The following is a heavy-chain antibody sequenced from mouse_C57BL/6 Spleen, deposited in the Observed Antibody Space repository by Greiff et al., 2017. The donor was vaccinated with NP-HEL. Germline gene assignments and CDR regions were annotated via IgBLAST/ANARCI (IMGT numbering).Heavy chain of an antibody. D-gene: IGHD2-4*01. Sequence: EVMLVESGGGLVKPGGSLKLSCAASGFTFSSYAMSWVRQTPEKRLEWVATISDGGSYTYYPDNVKGRFTISRDNAKNNLYLQMSHLKSEDTAMYYCARGGYYDYGYFDYWGQGTTLTVSS. V-gene: IGHV5-4*03. CDR3: ARGGYYDYGYFDY. J-gene: IGHJ2*01. CDR2: ISDGGSYT. CDR1: GFTFSSYA.